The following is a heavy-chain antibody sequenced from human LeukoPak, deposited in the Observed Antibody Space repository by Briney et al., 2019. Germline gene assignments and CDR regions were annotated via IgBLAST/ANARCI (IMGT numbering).Heavy chain of an antibody. Sequence: SETLSLTCTVSGGSISSYYWSWIRQPPGKGLEWIGYIYYSGSTNYNPSLKSRVTISVDTSKNQFSLKLSSVTAADTAVYYCARGALTVVTPYYYYYMDVWGKGTTVTVSS. CDR3: ARGALTVVTPYYYYYMDV. CDR1: GGSISSYY. CDR2: IYYSGST. D-gene: IGHD4-23*01. J-gene: IGHJ6*03. V-gene: IGHV4-59*01.